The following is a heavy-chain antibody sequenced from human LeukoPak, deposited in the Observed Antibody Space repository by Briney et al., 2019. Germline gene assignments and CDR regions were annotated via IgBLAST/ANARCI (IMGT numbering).Heavy chain of an antibody. J-gene: IGHJ6*03. CDR3: ASRTVDSSPSIAAAGTAYYYYMDV. D-gene: IGHD6-13*01. Sequence: GASVKVSCKASGYTFSSYGISWVRQAPGQGLEWMGGIIPIFGTANYAQKFQGRVTITADESTSTAYMELSSLRSEDTAVYYCASRTVDSSPSIAAAGTAYYYYMDVWGKGTTVTVSS. CDR1: GYTFSSYG. V-gene: IGHV1-69*13. CDR2: IIPIFGTA.